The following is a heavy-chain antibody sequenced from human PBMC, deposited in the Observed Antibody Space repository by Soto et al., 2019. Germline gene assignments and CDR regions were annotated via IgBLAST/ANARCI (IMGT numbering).Heavy chain of an antibody. CDR3: AKDRHYPRDYFHY. CDR1: GFTFSSSA. Sequence: GGSLRLSCAASGFTFSSSAISWVRQAPGKGLEWVSAVSANGQGIYYADSVRGRFTISRDNSKNTVVLHMDSLSAEDTAVYYCAKDRHYPRDYFHYWGQGTLVTVSS. D-gene: IGHD3-10*01. CDR2: VSANGQGI. V-gene: IGHV3-23*01. J-gene: IGHJ4*02.